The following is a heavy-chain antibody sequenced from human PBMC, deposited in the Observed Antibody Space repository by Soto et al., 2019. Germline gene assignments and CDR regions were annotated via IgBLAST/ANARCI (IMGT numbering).Heavy chain of an antibody. Sequence: GGSLRLSCAASGFTLSDYFMSWIRQAPGKGLEWVSYISASGYRIQYADSVKSRFTISRDIAKNSLYLQLNSLGADDTAVYFCARDLRELSTVAVAYWGEGTLVTVSS. J-gene: IGHJ4*02. CDR3: ARDLRELSTVAVAY. CDR1: GFTLSDYF. CDR2: ISASGYRI. V-gene: IGHV3-11*01. D-gene: IGHD1-7*01.